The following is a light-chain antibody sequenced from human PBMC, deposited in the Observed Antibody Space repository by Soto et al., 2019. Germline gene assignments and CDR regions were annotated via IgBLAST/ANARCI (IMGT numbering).Light chain of an antibody. CDR2: DVR. CDR1: SSDVGSYNS. CDR3: SSFTSGSSYV. J-gene: IGLJ1*01. Sequence: QSALAQPASVSGSPGQSLAISCTGTSSDVGSYNSVSWYQQYPGKAPTLMIHDVRNRPSGVSDRFSGSKSGNTASRTISGLQAEGEADYYCSSFTSGSSYVFGSGTKLTVL. V-gene: IGLV2-14*03.